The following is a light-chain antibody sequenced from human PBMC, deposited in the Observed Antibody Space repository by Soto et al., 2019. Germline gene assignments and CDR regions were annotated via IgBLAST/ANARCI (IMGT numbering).Light chain of an antibody. CDR3: QQHSRSIT. CDR2: GVS. J-gene: IGKJ4*01. V-gene: IGKV3-20*01. Sequence: VLTQSPGTLSLSPGERATLSCRASQSVNNNYLAWYQQKPGQSPRLLIYGVSIRATAIPDRFSGSGSGTDFTLTISRLEPEDSAVYYCQQHSRSITFGGGTQVEIK. CDR1: QSVNNNY.